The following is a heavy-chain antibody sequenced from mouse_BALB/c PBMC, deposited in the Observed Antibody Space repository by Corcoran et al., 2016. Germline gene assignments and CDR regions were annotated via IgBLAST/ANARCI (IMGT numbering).Heavy chain of an antibody. Sequence: EVQLQQSGPALVKPGASVKISCKASGYSFTGYYMHWVNQSHVKSLEWIGRINPYNGATSYNQNFKDKASLTVDKSSSTAYMELHSLTSEDSAVYYGARGGYGNYDYAMDYWGQGTSVTVSS. J-gene: IGHJ4*01. CDR1: GYSFTGYY. D-gene: IGHD2-10*02. V-gene: IGHV1-26*01. CDR2: INPYNGAT. CDR3: ARGGYGNYDYAMDY.